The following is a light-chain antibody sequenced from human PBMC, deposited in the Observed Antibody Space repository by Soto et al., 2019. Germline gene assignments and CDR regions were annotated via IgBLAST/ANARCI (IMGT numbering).Light chain of an antibody. CDR3: LQHSTYPLT. V-gene: IGKV1-17*01. CDR2: AAS. CDR1: QGIRND. J-gene: IGKJ1*01. Sequence: DLQMTQFPSSLSASVGDRVSITCRASQGIRNDLGWYQQKPGKAPKRLIYAASSLQSGVPSRFSGSGSGTEFTLAISSLQPEDSATFYCLQHSTYPLTFGQGTKVEIK.